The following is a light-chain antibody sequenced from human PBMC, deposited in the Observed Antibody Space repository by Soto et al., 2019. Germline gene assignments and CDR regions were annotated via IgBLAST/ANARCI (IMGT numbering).Light chain of an antibody. CDR1: SSDVGSYNL. CDR2: KGN. Sequence: QSALTQPASVSGSPGQSITISCTGSSSDVGSYNLVSWYQQYPGKAPKLMIFKGNKRPSGVSNRFSASKSGNTASLTISGLQAEDEADYYCWSYAGRRTFEVFGGGTKLTVL. CDR3: WSYAGRRTFEV. J-gene: IGLJ2*01. V-gene: IGLV2-23*03.